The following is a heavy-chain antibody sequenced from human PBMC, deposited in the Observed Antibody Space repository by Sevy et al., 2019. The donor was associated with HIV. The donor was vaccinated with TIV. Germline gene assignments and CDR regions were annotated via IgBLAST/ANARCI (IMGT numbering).Heavy chain of an antibody. D-gene: IGHD3-22*01. CDR1: GFTFNNYA. Sequence: GGSLRLSCAASGFTFNNYAMTWVRQAPGKGLEWVSAVSGGGDTTYYADSVKGRFTISRDNSKNTLYLQMNSLRAEDPAVYYCAKGGSTSGYYPNYFAYWGQGTLVTVSS. CDR2: VSGGGDTT. CDR3: AKGGSTSGYYPNYFAY. J-gene: IGHJ4*02. V-gene: IGHV3-23*01.